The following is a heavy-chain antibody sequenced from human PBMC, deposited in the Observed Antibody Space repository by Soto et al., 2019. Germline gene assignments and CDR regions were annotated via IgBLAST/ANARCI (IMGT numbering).Heavy chain of an antibody. Sequence: LEAPSLTCAVSGESFRSEKWWSWVRQPPGKGLEWIGEIYHSGSTKYNPSLKSRVIISVDKSKNQFSLNLISVTDADTAVYYCARGETQQQRDYWGQGTPVTVS. CDR3: ARGETQQQRDY. CDR1: GESFRSEKW. CDR2: IYHSGST. V-gene: IGHV4-4*02. D-gene: IGHD6-13*01. J-gene: IGHJ4*02.